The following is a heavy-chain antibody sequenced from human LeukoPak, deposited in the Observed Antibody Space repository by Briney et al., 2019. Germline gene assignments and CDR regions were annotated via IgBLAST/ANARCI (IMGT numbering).Heavy chain of an antibody. J-gene: IGHJ4*02. V-gene: IGHV3-9*01. CDR2: ISWNSGSI. CDR1: GFTFDDYA. CDR3: AKDMNYYDSSGKDY. Sequence: GRSLRLSCAASGFTFDDYAMHWVRQAPGKGLEWVSGISWNSGSIGYADSVKGRFTISRDNAKNSLYLQMNSLRAEDTALYYCAKDMNYYDSSGKDYWGQGTLVTVSS. D-gene: IGHD3-22*01.